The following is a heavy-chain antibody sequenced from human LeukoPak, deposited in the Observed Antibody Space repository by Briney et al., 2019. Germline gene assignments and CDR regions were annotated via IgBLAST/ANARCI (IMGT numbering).Heavy chain of an antibody. J-gene: IGHJ5*02. Sequence: PSETLSLTCTVSGGSISSSSYYWGWIRQPPGKGLEWIGSIYYSGSTYYNPSLKSRVTISVDTSKNQFSLKLSSVTAADTAVYYCARQGGVTAADGWFDPWGQGTLVTVSS. V-gene: IGHV4-39*01. CDR2: IYYSGST. CDR3: ARQGGVTAADGWFDP. D-gene: IGHD2-8*02. CDR1: GGSISSSSYY.